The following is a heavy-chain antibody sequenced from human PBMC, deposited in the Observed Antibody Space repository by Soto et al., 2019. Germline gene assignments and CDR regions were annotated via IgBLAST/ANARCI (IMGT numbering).Heavy chain of an antibody. D-gene: IGHD2-15*01. Sequence: QVQLVQSGSEVKKPGSSMKVSCKASGGSFDNHVFAWVRQAPGQGIEWLGQIIPAYGAPNYAQKFQGRITITADESTSSAHMELSRLTSADTAVYYCARSPRGIIGVVSTGFDSWGQGTRITVAS. CDR2: IIPAYGAP. V-gene: IGHV1-69*01. CDR3: ARSPRGIIGVVSTGFDS. CDR1: GGSFDNHV. J-gene: IGHJ4*02.